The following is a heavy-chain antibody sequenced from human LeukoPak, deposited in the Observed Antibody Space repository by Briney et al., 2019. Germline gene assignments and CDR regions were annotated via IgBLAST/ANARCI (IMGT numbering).Heavy chain of an antibody. Sequence: ASVKVSCKASGYTFTGYYMHWVRQAPGQGLEWMGWINPNSGGTNYAQKFQGRVTMTRDTSISTAYMELSRLRSDDTAVYYCARDGGYDSSGYYPYYGMDVWGQGTTVTVSS. V-gene: IGHV1-2*02. J-gene: IGHJ6*02. D-gene: IGHD3-22*01. CDR3: ARDGGYDSSGYYPYYGMDV. CDR2: INPNSGGT. CDR1: GYTFTGYY.